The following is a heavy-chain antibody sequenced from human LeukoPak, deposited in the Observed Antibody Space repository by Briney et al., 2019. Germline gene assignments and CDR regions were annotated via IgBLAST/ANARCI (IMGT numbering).Heavy chain of an antibody. CDR1: GGTFSSYA. V-gene: IGHV1-69*13. CDR3: ARERGGGNIVVVPAAISCWFDP. D-gene: IGHD2-2*01. Sequence: SVKVSCKASGGTFSSYAISWVRQAPGQGLEWMGGIIPIFGTANYAQKFQGGVTITADESTSTAYMELSSLRSEDTAVYYCARERGGGNIVVVPAAISCWFDPWGQGTLVTVSS. J-gene: IGHJ5*02. CDR2: IIPIFGTA.